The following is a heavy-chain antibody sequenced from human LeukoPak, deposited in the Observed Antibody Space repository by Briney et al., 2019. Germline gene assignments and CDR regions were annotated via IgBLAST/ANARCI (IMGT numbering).Heavy chain of an antibody. CDR2: ISDDGRHN. D-gene: IGHD2-8*01. V-gene: IGHV3-30*04. J-gene: IGHJ4*02. CDR3: ARVYLERLTAGYFDH. CDR1: GFTFSTYA. Sequence: PGGSLRLSCAASGFTFSTYAMNWVRQAPGEGLEWVAVISDDGRHNYYADSVKGRFTISRDNSKSTLYLQMNSLRDDDSAAYFCARVYLERLTAGYFDHWGQRTQVTVSP.